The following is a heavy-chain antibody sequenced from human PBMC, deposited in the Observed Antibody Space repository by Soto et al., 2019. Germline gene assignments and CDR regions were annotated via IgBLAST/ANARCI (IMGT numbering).Heavy chain of an antibody. Sequence: LRLSCEDSGFTFSRVSMNWVRQVPVKGQEWVASISSAISETWYSYSVKGRFIISRDSDQNSLFLQLNTLRPDDSAIYYGARDAYWGPGTQVTVSS. CDR2: ISSAISET. CDR3: ARDAY. J-gene: IGHJ1*01. CDR1: GFTFSRVS. V-gene: IGHV3-21*01.